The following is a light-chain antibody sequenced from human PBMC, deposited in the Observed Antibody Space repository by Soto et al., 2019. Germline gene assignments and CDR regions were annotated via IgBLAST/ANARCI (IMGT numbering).Light chain of an antibody. CDR2: EVS. V-gene: IGLV2-14*01. Sequence: QSALTQPASVSGSPGQSITISCTGTSSDIDYNYVSWYQHHPGKAPKLILSEVSNRPSGVSNRFSGSKSGDTASLTISGLQAEDEADYYCSSYTTSSTPLIFGGGTKLTVL. CDR3: SSYTTSSTPLI. CDR1: SSDIDYNY. J-gene: IGLJ2*01.